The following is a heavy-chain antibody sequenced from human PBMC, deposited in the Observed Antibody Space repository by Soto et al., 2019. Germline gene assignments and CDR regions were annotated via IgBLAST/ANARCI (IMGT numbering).Heavy chain of an antibody. CDR2: TSYDGTNK. D-gene: IGHD4-17*01. V-gene: IGHV3-30*18. Sequence: QVQLVESGGGVVQPGRSLRLSCVASGFIFGSYGMHWVRQAPGEGLEWVAVTSYDGTNKYYADSVKGRFTISRDNSKNTLWLQMNSLRAEDTAVYYCAQVPRYTVTPPDDYWGQGTLVTVSS. CDR3: AQVPRYTVTPPDDY. J-gene: IGHJ4*02. CDR1: GFIFGSYG.